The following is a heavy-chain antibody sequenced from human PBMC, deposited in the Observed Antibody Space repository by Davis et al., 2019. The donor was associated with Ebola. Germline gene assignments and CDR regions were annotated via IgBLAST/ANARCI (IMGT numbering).Heavy chain of an antibody. V-gene: IGHV3-7*03. CDR3: ARDRWGYYYGMDV. D-gene: IGHD4-23*01. Sequence: GESLKISCAASGFTFSSYWMSWVRQAPGKGLGWVANIKQDGSEKYYVDSVKGRFTISRDNAKNSLYLQMNSLRAEDTAVYYCARDRWGYYYGMDVWGQGTTVTVSS. CDR2: IKQDGSEK. J-gene: IGHJ6*02. CDR1: GFTFSSYW.